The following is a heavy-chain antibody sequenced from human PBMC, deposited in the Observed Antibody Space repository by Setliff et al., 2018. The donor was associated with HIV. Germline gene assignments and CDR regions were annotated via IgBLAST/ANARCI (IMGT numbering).Heavy chain of an antibody. CDR2: ISISGDT. V-gene: IGHV4-4*07. CDR1: GGSVTSYY. J-gene: IGHJ4*02. Sequence: PSATLSLTCTVSGGSVTSYYWSWIRQPAGKRLEWIGRISISGDTNYNPSLKSRATMSLDTSKNQFSLKLNSVTAADTAMYYCASDPTTGVDYWGQGTRVTVSS. CDR3: ASDPTTGVDY. D-gene: IGHD4-4*01.